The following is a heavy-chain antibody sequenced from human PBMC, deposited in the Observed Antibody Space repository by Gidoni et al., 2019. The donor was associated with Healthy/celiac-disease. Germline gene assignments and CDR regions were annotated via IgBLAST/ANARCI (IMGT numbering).Heavy chain of an antibody. J-gene: IGHJ4*02. V-gene: IGHV3-23*01. CDR2: ISGSGGST. CDR1: GFTFSSYA. Sequence: EVQLLESGGGLVQPGGSLSLSCAASGFTFSSYAMSWVHQAPGKGLEWVSAISGSGGSTYYADSVKGRFTISRDNSKNTLYLQMNSLRAEDTAVYYCAKDRTPRPFLAGFDYWGQGTLVTVSS. CDR3: AKDRTPRPFLAGFDY. D-gene: IGHD3-3*02.